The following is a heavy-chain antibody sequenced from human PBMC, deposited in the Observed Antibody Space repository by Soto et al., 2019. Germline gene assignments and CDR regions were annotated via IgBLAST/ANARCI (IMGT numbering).Heavy chain of an antibody. CDR2: IYYSGST. D-gene: IGHD5-18*01. J-gene: IGHJ4*02. V-gene: IGHV4-31*03. CDR1: GGSISSGGYY. Sequence: SETLSLTCTVSGGSISSGGYYWSWIRQHPGKGLEWIGYIYYSGSTYYNPSLKSRVTISVDTSKNQFSLKLSSVTAADTAVYYCASGYIASSPGGYFDYWGQGTLVTAPQ. CDR3: ASGYIASSPGGYFDY.